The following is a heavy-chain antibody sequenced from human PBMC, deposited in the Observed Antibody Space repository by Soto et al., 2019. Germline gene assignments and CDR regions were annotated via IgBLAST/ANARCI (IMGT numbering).Heavy chain of an antibody. J-gene: IGHJ6*02. CDR3: AKTDQLLSLTTKIYYYYGMDV. CDR2: ISYDGSNK. Sequence: PGGSLRLSCAASGLPFSSYGMHWVRPAPGKGLEWVAVISYDGSNKYYADSVKGRFTISRDNSKNTLYLQMNSLRAEDTAVYYCAKTDQLLSLTTKIYYYYGMDVWGQGTTVTVSS. CDR1: GLPFSSYG. V-gene: IGHV3-30*18. D-gene: IGHD2-2*01.